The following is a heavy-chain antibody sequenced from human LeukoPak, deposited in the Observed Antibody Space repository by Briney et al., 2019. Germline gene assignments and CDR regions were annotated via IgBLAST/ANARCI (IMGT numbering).Heavy chain of an antibody. CDR2: IWYDGSNK. CDR1: AFTFSSYG. J-gene: IGHJ4*02. CDR3: ARDQAYFDY. V-gene: IGHV3-33*01. Sequence: GGSLRLSCAVSAFTFSSYGMHWVRQAPGKGLEWVAVIWYDGSNKYYADSVKGRFTISRGNSKNTLYLQMNSLRTEDTAVYYFARDQAYFDYWGQGTLVTVSS.